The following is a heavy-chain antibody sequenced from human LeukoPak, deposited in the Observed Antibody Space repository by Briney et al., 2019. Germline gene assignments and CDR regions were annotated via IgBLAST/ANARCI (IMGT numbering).Heavy chain of an antibody. CDR1: GFTVSSNY. Sequence: GGSLRLSCAASGFTVSSNYMSWVRQAPGKGLEWVSVIYSGGRTYYADSVKGRFTISRDNSKNTLYLQMNSLRAEDTAVYYCARPHSSSWTYFDYWGQGTLVTVSS. J-gene: IGHJ4*02. CDR2: IYSGGRT. V-gene: IGHV3-53*01. CDR3: ARPHSSSWTYFDY. D-gene: IGHD6-13*01.